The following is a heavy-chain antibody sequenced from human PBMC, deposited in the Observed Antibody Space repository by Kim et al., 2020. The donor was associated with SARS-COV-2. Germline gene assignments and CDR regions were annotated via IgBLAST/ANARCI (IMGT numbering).Heavy chain of an antibody. CDR3: ARGQSGGLKYSGSYSHAFDI. D-gene: IGHD1-26*01. Sequence: ASVKVSCKASGYTFTSYGISWVRQAPGQGLEWMGWISAYNGNTNYAQKLQGRVTMTTDTSTSTAYMELRSLRSDDTAVYYCARGQSGGLKYSGSYSHAFDIWGQGTMVTVSS. V-gene: IGHV1-18*01. CDR1: GYTFTSYG. J-gene: IGHJ3*02. CDR2: ISAYNGNT.